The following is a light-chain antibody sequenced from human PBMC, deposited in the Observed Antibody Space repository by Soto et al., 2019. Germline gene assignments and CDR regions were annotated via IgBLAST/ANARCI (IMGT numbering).Light chain of an antibody. CDR3: TSYSSSTTYV. CDR2: DVS. J-gene: IGLJ1*01. Sequence: QSVLTQPASVSGSPTQSITISCTGTSSDVGGYDYVSWYQQHPGKAPKLMIYDVSSRPSGVSNRFSGSKSGNTASLTISGLQAEDEADYYSTSYSSSTTYVFGTGTKVTVL. CDR1: SSDVGGYDY. V-gene: IGLV2-14*03.